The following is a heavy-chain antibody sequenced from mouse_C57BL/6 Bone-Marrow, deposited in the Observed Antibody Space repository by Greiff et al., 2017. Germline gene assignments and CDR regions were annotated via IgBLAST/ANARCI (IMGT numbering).Heavy chain of an antibody. Sequence: QVQLQQPGAELVKPGASVKLSCKASGYTFTSYWMQWVKQRPGQGLEWIGEIDPSDSYTNYNQKFKGKATLTVDTSSSTAYMQLSSLTSEDSAVYYCARWVYDYDVWYFDVWGTGTTVTVSS. CDR1: GYTFTSYW. D-gene: IGHD2-4*01. J-gene: IGHJ1*03. V-gene: IGHV1-50*01. CDR3: ARWVYDYDVWYFDV. CDR2: IDPSDSYT.